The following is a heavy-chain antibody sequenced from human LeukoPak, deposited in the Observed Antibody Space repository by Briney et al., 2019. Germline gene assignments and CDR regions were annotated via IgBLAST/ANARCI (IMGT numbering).Heavy chain of an antibody. CDR2: MSAYNGKT. CDR1: GYSFTSYG. V-gene: IGHV1-18*01. Sequence: ASVKVSCKTSGYSFTSYGFNWVRQAPGQGLEWMGWMSAYNGKTNYAHSLQGRVTVTADTSTSTAYMALRSLRSEDTAVYYCARGMGYSYGHPQGAFDIWGQGTMVTVSS. CDR3: ARGMGYSYGHPQGAFDI. J-gene: IGHJ3*02. D-gene: IGHD5-18*01.